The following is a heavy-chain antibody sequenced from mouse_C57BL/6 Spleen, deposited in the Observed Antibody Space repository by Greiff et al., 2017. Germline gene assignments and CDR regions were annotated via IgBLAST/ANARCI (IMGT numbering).Heavy chain of an antibody. CDR2: INPNNGGT. CDR1: GYTFTDSN. V-gene: IGHV1-22*01. Sequence: VQLQQSGPELVKPGASVKMSCKASGYTFTDSNMHWVKQSHGKSLEWIGYINPNNGGTSYNQKFKSKATLTVDTSSSTAYMQLSSLTSEDSAVYYCARSLYYYGSSPWFAYWGQGTLVTVSA. J-gene: IGHJ3*01. CDR3: ARSLYYYGSSPWFAY. D-gene: IGHD1-1*01.